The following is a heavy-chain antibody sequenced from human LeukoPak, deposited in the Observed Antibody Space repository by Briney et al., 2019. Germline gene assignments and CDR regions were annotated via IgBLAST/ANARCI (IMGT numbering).Heavy chain of an antibody. CDR2: INHSGST. V-gene: IGHV4-34*01. D-gene: IGHD6-19*01. CDR3: ARISIAVAGACFDY. Sequence: SETLSLTCAVYGGSFSGYYWSWIRQPPGKGLEWIGEINHSGSTNYNPSLKSRVTISVDTSKNQFSLKLSSVTAADTAVYYCARISIAVAGACFDYWGQGTLVTVSS. CDR1: GGSFSGYY. J-gene: IGHJ4*02.